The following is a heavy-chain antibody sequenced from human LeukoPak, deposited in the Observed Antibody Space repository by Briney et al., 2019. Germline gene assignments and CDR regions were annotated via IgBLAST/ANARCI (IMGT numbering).Heavy chain of an antibody. CDR1: GFTFDDYA. J-gene: IGHJ4*02. CDR3: AKAPYSYGYGSYYFDY. Sequence: GGSLRLSCAASGFTFDDYAMHWVRQAPGKGLEWVSGISWNSGSIGYADSVKGRFTISRDNAKNSLYLQMNSLRAEDTALYYCAKAPYSYGYGSYYFDYWGQGTLVTVSS. D-gene: IGHD5-18*01. V-gene: IGHV3-9*01. CDR2: ISWNSGSI.